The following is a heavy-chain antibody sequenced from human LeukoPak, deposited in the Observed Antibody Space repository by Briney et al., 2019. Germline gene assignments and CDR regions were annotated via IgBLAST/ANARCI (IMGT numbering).Heavy chain of an antibody. V-gene: IGHV4-34*01. CDR3: ARGSGGVAVAGTDFDY. Sequence: SETLSLTCAVYGGSFSGYYWSWIRQPPGKGLEWIGEINHSGSTNYNPSLKSRVTVSVDTSKNQFSLKLSSVTAADTAVYYCARGSGGVAVAGTDFDYWGQGTLVTVSS. CDR1: GGSFSGYY. J-gene: IGHJ4*02. CDR2: INHSGST. D-gene: IGHD6-19*01.